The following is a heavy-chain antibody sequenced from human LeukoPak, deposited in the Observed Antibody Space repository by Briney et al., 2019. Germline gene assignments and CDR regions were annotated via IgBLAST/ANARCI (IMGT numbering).Heavy chain of an antibody. CDR1: GFTFSSCA. CDR2: ISAGGGGST. Sequence: GGPLRLSCAASGFTFSSCAMSWVRQAPGKGLEWVSAISAGGGGSTYYADSVEGRFTISRDNSKNTLYLQMNSLRAEDTAVYYCAYCGGDCYTRLHFWGQGTLVTVSS. D-gene: IGHD2-21*02. CDR3: AYCGGDCYTRLHF. J-gene: IGHJ4*02. V-gene: IGHV3-23*01.